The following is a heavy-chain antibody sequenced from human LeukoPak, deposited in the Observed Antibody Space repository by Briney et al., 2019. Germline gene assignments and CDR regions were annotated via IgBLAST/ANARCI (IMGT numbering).Heavy chain of an antibody. Sequence: GGSLRLSCAASGFTFDDYAMHWVRQAPGKGLEWVSLISGDGGSTYYADSVKGRLTISRDNSKNSLYLQVNSLRTEDTALYYCAKDFGYYDSSGYYSSWGQGTLVTVSS. D-gene: IGHD3-22*01. J-gene: IGHJ5*02. CDR2: ISGDGGST. CDR1: GFTFDDYA. CDR3: AKDFGYYDSSGYYSS. V-gene: IGHV3-43*02.